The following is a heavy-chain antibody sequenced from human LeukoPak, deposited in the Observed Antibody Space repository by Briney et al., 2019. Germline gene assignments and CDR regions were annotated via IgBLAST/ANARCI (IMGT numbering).Heavy chain of an antibody. CDR1: GFTFSSYA. CDR3: AKNPMVRGVILPSYFDY. Sequence: GGSLRLSCAASGFTFSSYAMCWVRQAPGKGLEWVSAISGSGGSAYYADSVKGRFTISRDNSKNTLYLQMNSLRAEDTAVYYCAKNPMVRGVILPSYFDYWGQGTLVTVSS. D-gene: IGHD3-10*01. J-gene: IGHJ4*02. CDR2: ISGSGGSA. V-gene: IGHV3-23*01.